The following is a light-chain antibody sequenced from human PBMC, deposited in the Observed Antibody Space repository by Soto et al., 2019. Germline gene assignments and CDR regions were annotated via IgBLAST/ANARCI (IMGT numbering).Light chain of an antibody. Sequence: EIVMTQSPATLSVSPGERATLSCRASQSVNINLAWYQQKPGQAPRLLIYSTATRATGIAARFSGSGSGTEFTLTISSLQSEDFAVYYCQQYNNWPSLTFGGGTKVEIK. CDR1: QSVNIN. V-gene: IGKV3-15*01. CDR3: QQYNNWPSLT. J-gene: IGKJ4*01. CDR2: STA.